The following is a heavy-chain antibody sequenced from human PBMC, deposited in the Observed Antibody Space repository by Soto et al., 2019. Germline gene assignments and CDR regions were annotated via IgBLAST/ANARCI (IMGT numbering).Heavy chain of an antibody. J-gene: IGHJ4*02. V-gene: IGHV3-23*01. CDR2: ISSAVNT. Sequence: QPGGSLKLSCADSGFTFSNYPICWVGQAPGKGMEWVSAISSAVNTYYADSVKGRFTISRDNSKNTLSLQMNSLRAEDTAVYYCASEGHVDYGGQGTLVAVSS. CDR3: ASEGHVDY. CDR1: GFTFSNYP.